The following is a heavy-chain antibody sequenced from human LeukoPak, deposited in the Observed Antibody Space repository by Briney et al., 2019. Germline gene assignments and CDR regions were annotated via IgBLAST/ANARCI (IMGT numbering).Heavy chain of an antibody. CDR2: MNPNSGNT. CDR1: GYTFTSYD. D-gene: IGHD1-26*01. V-gene: IGHV1-8*01. CDR3: ARGPPAIVGATTSDY. Sequence: ASVKVSCKASGYTFTSYDINWVRQATGQGLEGMGWMNPNSGNTGYAQKFQGRVTMTRNTSISTAYMELSSLRSEDTAVYYCARGPPAIVGATTSDYWGQGTLVTVSS. J-gene: IGHJ4*02.